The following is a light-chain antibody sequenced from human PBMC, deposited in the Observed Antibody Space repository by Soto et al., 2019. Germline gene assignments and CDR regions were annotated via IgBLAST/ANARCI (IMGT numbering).Light chain of an antibody. CDR1: QSVSSSY. CDR2: GAS. Sequence: EIVLTQSPGTLSLSPGERATLSCRASQSVSSSYLAWYQQKPGQAPRLLIYGASSRATGIPDRFSGSGSGTDFTLTISRLEPEDFALYSCQQYGSSPSIAFGQGTRLEIK. J-gene: IGKJ5*01. CDR3: QQYGSSPSIA. V-gene: IGKV3-20*01.